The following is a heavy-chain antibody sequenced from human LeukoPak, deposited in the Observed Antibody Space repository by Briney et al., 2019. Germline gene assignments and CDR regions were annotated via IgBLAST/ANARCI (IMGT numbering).Heavy chain of an antibody. V-gene: IGHV4-4*07. Sequence: SETLSLTCTVSDGSISSYYWSWIRQPAGKALEWIGRIHTSGSNDYNPSLESRVNGSVDTSKNQFSLKLRSVTAADTAVYYCAREGSMAARPFVSIDYWGQGTLVTVSS. D-gene: IGHD6-6*01. CDR2: IHTSGSN. J-gene: IGHJ4*02. CDR3: AREGSMAARPFVSIDY. CDR1: DGSISSYY.